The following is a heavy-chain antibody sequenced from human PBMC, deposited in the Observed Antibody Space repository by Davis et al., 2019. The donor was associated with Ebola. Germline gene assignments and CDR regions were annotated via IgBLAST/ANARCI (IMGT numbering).Heavy chain of an antibody. V-gene: IGHV3-23*01. CDR2: VSGTGGTT. Sequence: PGGSLRLSCPAPGVTFLNYAMSWARQAPGKGLEWVSSVSGTGGTTYYADFVEGRFTSSRDNTKNTLQLQMNSLRVEDSAIYYCAKDADEDDYGLFDYWGQGALVSVSS. D-gene: IGHD4-17*01. J-gene: IGHJ4*02. CDR1: GVTFLNYA. CDR3: AKDADEDDYGLFDY.